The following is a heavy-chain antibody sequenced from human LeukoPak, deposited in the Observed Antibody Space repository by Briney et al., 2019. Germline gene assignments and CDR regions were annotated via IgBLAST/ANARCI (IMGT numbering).Heavy chain of an antibody. D-gene: IGHD3-22*01. J-gene: IGHJ6*02. CDR3: ARLKSYYDSSGYPADGMDV. V-gene: IGHV1-69*01. CDR2: IIPIFGTA. CDR1: GGTFSSYA. Sequence: SVKVSCKASGGTFSSYAISWVRQAPGQGLEWMGGIIPIFGTANYAQKFQGRVTITADESTTTAYMELSSLRSEDTAVYYCARLKSYYDSSGYPADGMDVWGQGTTVTVSS.